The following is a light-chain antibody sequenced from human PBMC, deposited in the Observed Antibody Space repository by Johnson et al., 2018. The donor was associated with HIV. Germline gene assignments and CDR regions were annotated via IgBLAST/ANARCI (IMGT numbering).Light chain of an antibody. CDR1: SSNIGNNY. CDR3: GTWENRLSVYV. V-gene: IGLV1-51*01. CDR2: DTN. J-gene: IGLJ1*01. Sequence: QSVLTQPPSVSAAPGQKVTISCSGSSSNIGNNYVSWYQQFPGTAPKLLIYDTNKRPSGIPDRFSGSKSGTSATLAITGLRKADEADYYCGTWENRLSVYVFGPGTQVTV.